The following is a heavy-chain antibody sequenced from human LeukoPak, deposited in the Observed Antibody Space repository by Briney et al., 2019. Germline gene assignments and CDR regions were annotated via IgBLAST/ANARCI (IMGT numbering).Heavy chain of an antibody. Sequence: PSGTLSLTCAVYGGSFSGYYWSWIRQPPGKGLEWIGEINHSGSTNYNPSLKSRVTISVDTSKNQFSLKLSSVTAADTAVYYCARGVRYSYGFDYWGQGTLVTVSS. CDR2: INHSGST. J-gene: IGHJ4*02. CDR1: GGSFSGYY. V-gene: IGHV4-34*01. CDR3: ARGVRYSYGFDY. D-gene: IGHD5-18*01.